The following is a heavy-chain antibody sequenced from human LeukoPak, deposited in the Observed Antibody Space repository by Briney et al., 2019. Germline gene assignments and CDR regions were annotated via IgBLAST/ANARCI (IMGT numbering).Heavy chain of an antibody. D-gene: IGHD3-22*01. J-gene: IGHJ5*02. CDR3: ARYFRSGYYRTPTNWFDP. CDR1: GYSFTSYW. V-gene: IGHV5-51*01. CDR2: IYPGDSDT. Sequence: GESLKISCKGSGYSFTSYWIGWVRQLPGKGLEWMGIIYPGDSDTRYSPSFQGQVTISADKSISTAYLQWSSLKASDTAMYYCARYFRSGYYRTPTNWFDPWGQGTLVTVSS.